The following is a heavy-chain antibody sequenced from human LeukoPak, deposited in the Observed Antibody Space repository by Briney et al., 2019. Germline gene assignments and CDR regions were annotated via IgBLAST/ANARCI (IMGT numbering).Heavy chain of an antibody. J-gene: IGHJ4*02. CDR2: IYYSGST. V-gene: IGHV4-31*03. CDR1: GGSISSGGYY. Sequence: SQTLSLTCTVSGGSISSGGYYWSWIRQHPGKGLEWIGYIYYSGSTYYNPSLKSRVTISVDTSKNQFSLRLNSVTAADTAVYYCARHDPVRGDDFWGQGTLVTVSS. CDR3: ARHDPVRGDDF. D-gene: IGHD3-10*01.